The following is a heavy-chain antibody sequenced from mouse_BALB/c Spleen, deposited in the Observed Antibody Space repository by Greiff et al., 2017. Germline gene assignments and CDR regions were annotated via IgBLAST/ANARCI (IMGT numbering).Heavy chain of an antibody. J-gene: IGHJ4*01. D-gene: IGHD1-1*01. CDR1: GYTFTSYW. V-gene: IGHV1-5*01. CDR3: TRVTAEVDYAMDY. CDR2: IYPGNSDT. Sequence: VHVQQSGTVLARPGASVKMSCKASGYTFTSYWMHWVKQRPGQGLEWIGAIYPGNSDTSYNQKFKGKAKLTAVTSTSTAYMELSSLTNEDSAVYYCTRVTAEVDYAMDYWGQGTSVTVSS.